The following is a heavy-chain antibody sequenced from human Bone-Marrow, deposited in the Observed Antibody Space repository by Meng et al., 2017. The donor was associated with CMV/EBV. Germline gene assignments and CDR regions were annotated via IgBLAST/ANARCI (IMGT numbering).Heavy chain of an antibody. Sequence: GESLKISCAASGFTFSNAWMSWVRQAPGKGLEWVGRIKSKTDGGTTDYAAPVKGRFTISRDDSKNTLYLQMNSLKTEDTAVYYCTTDLANTAMVWGYFDYCGQGTLVTASS. V-gene: IGHV3-15*01. D-gene: IGHD5-18*01. CDR1: GFTFSNAW. J-gene: IGHJ4*02. CDR2: IKSKTDGGTT. CDR3: TTDLANTAMVWGYFDY.